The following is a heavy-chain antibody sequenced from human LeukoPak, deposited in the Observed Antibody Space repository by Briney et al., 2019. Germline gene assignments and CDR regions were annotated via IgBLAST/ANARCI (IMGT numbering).Heavy chain of an antibody. V-gene: IGHV4-4*02. D-gene: IGHD3-16*01. CDR1: GGSISSSNW. J-gene: IGHJ5*02. CDR3: AKVLRGTGNWFDP. CDR2: IYHSGST. Sequence: PSETLSLTCAVSGGSISSSNWWSWVRQPPGKGLEWIGEIYHSGSTNYNPSLKSRVTISVDKSKNQFSLKLSSVTAADTAVYYCAKVLRGTGNWFDPWGQGTLVTVSS.